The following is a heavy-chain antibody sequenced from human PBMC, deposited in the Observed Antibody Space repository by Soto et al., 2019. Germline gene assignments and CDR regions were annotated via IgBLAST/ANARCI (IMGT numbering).Heavy chain of an antibody. CDR1: GYIFVNYG. CDR2: LSPYTGNT. CDR3: VMVDNYVTPTPQDV. V-gene: IGHV1-18*01. D-gene: IGHD3-16*01. Sequence: QVQLVQSGDEVKKPGASAKVSCKASGYIFVNYGIAWVRQAPGQGLEWMGWLSPYTGNTHSATQVQGRLTMTTDTATSTAYMDLGSLTSDDTAVYYCVMVDNYVTPTPQDVWGQGTTITVSS. J-gene: IGHJ6*02.